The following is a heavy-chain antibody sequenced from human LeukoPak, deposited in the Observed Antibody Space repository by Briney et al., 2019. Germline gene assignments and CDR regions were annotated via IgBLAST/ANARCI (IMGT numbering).Heavy chain of an antibody. CDR1: GGSVSDYY. CDR2: TYTSGSI. J-gene: IGHJ4*02. V-gene: IGHV4-4*07. CDR3: ARHGIGELPVLAFDY. D-gene: IGHD3-10*01. Sequence: SETLSLTCAVSGGSVSDYYWTWIRQPAGKGLEWIGRTYTSGSINTNPSLKRRVTISVDTSKNQFSLKLSSVTAADTAVYYCARHGIGELPVLAFDYWGQGTLVTVSS.